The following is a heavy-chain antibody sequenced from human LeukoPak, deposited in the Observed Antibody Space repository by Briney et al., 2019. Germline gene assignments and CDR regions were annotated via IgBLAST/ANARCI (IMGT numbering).Heavy chain of an antibody. CDR3: ARDPYYDWSCVI. Sequence: SQTLSLTCTVSGGSISSGSYYWSWIRQPAGKGLEWIGRIYTSGSTNYNPSLKSRVTISVDTSKNQFSLKLSSVTAADTAVYYCARDPYYDWSCVIWGQGTMVTVSS. D-gene: IGHD3-3*01. CDR1: GGSISSGSYY. V-gene: IGHV4-61*02. J-gene: IGHJ3*02. CDR2: IYTSGST.